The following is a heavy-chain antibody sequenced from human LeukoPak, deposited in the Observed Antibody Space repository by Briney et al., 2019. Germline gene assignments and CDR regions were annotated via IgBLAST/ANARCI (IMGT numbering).Heavy chain of an antibody. Sequence: SETLSLTCTVSGASVSSDYWSWIRQSPGKGLEWIGYIYHSGHTMSNPSLKSRVSLSLDTSNNQFSLKLSSVTAADTAVYYCARHTFQYPFVHWGQETVVSVSS. D-gene: IGHD2/OR15-2a*01. V-gene: IGHV4-59*08. CDR2: IYHSGHT. J-gene: IGHJ5*02. CDR1: GASVSSDY. CDR3: ARHTFQYPFVH.